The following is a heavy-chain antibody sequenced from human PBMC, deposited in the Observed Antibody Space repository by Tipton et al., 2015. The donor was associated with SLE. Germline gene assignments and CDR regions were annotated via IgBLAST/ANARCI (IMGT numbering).Heavy chain of an antibody. J-gene: IGHJ6*03. CDR2: IYHSGST. Sequence: TLSLTCTVSGGSISSSNYYWGWIRQPPGKGLEWIGSIYHSGSTYYNPSLKSRVTISVDTSKNQFSLKLSSVTAADTAVYYCASLAAPPYYYYYYMDVWGKGTTVTVSS. CDR3: ASLAAPPYYYYYYMDV. V-gene: IGHV4-39*07. D-gene: IGHD6-13*01. CDR1: GGSISSSNYY.